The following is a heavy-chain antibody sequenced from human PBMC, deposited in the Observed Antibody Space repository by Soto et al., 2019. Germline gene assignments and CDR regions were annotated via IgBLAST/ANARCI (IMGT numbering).Heavy chain of an antibody. D-gene: IGHD1-26*01. Sequence: SVKVSCKACGGTFSSYAISWVRQAPGQGLEWMGGIIPIFGTANYAQKFQGRVTITADESTSTAYMELSSLRSEDTAVYYCARVGARGAPYYFDYWGQGTLVTVS. CDR1: GGTFSSYA. CDR3: ARVGARGAPYYFDY. CDR2: IIPIFGTA. V-gene: IGHV1-69*13. J-gene: IGHJ4*02.